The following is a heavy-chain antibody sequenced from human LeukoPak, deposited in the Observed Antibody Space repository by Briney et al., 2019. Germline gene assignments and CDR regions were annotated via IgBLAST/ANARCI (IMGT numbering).Heavy chain of an antibody. CDR3: ARGRDSSGLNWFDP. CDR1: GFTFSSYE. D-gene: IGHD3-22*01. Sequence: GGSLRLSCAASGFTFSSYEMNWVRQAPGKGLEWVSYISGSGRTIYYANSVKGRFTISRDNAKNSLYLQMNSLRAEDTAVYYCARGRDSSGLNWFDPWGQGTLVTVSS. CDR2: ISGSGRTI. J-gene: IGHJ5*02. V-gene: IGHV3-48*03.